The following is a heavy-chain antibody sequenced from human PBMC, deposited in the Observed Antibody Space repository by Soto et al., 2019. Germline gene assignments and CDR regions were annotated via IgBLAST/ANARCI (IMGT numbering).Heavy chain of an antibody. J-gene: IGHJ3*01. V-gene: IGHV3-74*01. CDR3: ARGDRGAFDL. CDR1: GFTFSYYW. D-gene: IGHD2-21*02. Sequence: EVRLVESEGGLVQPGGSLSLSCAASGFTFSYYWMHWVRQAPGQGLLWVSRIHSDGSSTTYADSVKGRFTISRDNAKSTVSLQMNSLRVEDTGVYFCARGDRGAFDLWGQGTMVTVSS. CDR2: IHSDGSST.